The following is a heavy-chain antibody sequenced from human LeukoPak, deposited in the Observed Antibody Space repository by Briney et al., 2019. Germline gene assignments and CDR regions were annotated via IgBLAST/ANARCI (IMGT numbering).Heavy chain of an antibody. D-gene: IGHD1-7*01. CDR1: GYTFTGYY. Sequence: ASVKVSCKASGYTFTGYYMHWVRQAPGQGLEWTGWINPNSGGTNYAQKFQGRVTMTRDTSISTAYMELSRLRSDDTAVYYCARGMGTGTTGHLLGYWGQGTLVTVSS. J-gene: IGHJ4*02. CDR3: ARGMGTGTTGHLLGY. V-gene: IGHV1-2*02. CDR2: INPNSGGT.